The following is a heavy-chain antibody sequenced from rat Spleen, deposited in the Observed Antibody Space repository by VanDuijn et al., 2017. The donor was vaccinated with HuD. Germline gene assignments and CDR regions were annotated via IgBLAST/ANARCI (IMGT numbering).Heavy chain of an antibody. J-gene: IGHJ3*01. V-gene: IGHV5-20*01. Sequence: EVQLVESGGGLVQPGRSMKLSCAASGFTFSNYDMAWVRQAPTQGLEWVASISYDGRSTYYRDSVKGRLAIPRDNAKSTLYLQMDSLRSEDTATYYCTTHTTDYWFAYWGQGSLVTVSS. CDR1: GFTFSNYD. CDR2: ISYDGRST. D-gene: IGHD1-6*01. CDR3: TTHTTDYWFAY.